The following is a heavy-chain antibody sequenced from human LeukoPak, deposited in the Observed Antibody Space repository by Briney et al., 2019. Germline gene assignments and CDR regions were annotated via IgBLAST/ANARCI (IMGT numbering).Heavy chain of an antibody. CDR2: ISSDGKSI. CDR3: ASASSESYYWALDY. V-gene: IGHV3-74*01. CDR1: GFNIGSYW. D-gene: IGHD3-10*01. Sequence: PGGSLRLSCAASGFNIGSYWMNWVRQGPGKGLVWVARISSDGKSISYADSVKGRFTISRDNSKNTLYLQMDSLRAEGTAVYYCASASSESYYWALDYWGQGTLVTVSS. J-gene: IGHJ4*02.